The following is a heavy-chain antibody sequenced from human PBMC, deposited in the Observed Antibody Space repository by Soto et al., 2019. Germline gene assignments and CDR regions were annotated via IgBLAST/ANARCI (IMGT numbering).Heavy chain of an antibody. CDR1: GFTFSSYA. J-gene: IGHJ3*02. CDR2: ISVGSGSI. CDR3: VRDDKWAFDI. Sequence: EAHLVESGGGLVQPGRSRRLSCAASGFTFSSYAFNWVRQAPGKGMEWISYISVGSGSIFYADSVKGRFTISRDDAQNSLCLQMNTLRDEDTAIYFCVRDDKWAFDIWGHGTTVIVSS. D-gene: IGHD1-26*01. V-gene: IGHV3-48*02.